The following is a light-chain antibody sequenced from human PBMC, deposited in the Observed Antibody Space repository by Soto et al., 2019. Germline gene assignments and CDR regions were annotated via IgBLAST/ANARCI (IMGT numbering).Light chain of an antibody. V-gene: IGLV2-14*01. CDR3: GSYTSTSTPYL. Sequence: QSALTQPASVSGSPGQSITISCTGTSSDVGGYDFVSWYQHHPGKAPKLMIFEVSNRPSGVSNRFSGSKSGNTASLTISGLQAEDEADYYCGSYTSTSTPYLFGTGTKLTVL. J-gene: IGLJ1*01. CDR2: EVS. CDR1: SSDVGGYDF.